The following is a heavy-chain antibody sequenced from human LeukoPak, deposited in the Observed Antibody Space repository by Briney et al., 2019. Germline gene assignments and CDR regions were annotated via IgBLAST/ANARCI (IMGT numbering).Heavy chain of an antibody. D-gene: IGHD6-6*01. Sequence: SCKASGYTFTSYGISWVRQAPGKGLKWVALIRFDGTDTYYADSVRGRFTISRDNGKNSLYLQMNSLRAEDTAVYYCARDLTTSSTAYFRHWGQGTLVTVSS. CDR3: ARDLTTSSTAYFRH. CDR2: IRFDGTDT. CDR1: GYTFTSYG. J-gene: IGHJ1*01. V-gene: IGHV3-33*01.